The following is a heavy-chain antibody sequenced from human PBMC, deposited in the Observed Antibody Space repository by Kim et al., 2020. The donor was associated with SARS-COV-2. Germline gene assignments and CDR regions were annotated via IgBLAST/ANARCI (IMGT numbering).Heavy chain of an antibody. J-gene: IGHJ6*02. CDR3: AKDHNPSYYYGSGTYGMDV. V-gene: IGHV3-33*06. D-gene: IGHD3-10*01. Sequence: GRFTISSDNSKNTLYLQMNSLRAEDTAVYYCAKDHNPSYYYGSGTYGMDVWGQGTTVTVSS.